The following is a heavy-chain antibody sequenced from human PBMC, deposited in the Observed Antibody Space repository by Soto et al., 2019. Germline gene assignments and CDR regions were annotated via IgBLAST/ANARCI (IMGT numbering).Heavy chain of an antibody. CDR2: IYSGGST. CDR3: AKDGSDYDILTGYLYYYYGMDV. D-gene: IGHD3-9*01. CDR1: GFTVSSNY. J-gene: IGHJ6*02. Sequence: GGSLRLSCAASGFTVSSNYMSWVRQAPGKGLEWVSFIYSGGSTYYADSVKGRFTISRDNSKNTLYLQMNSLRAEDTAVYYCAKDGSDYDILTGYLYYYYGMDVWGQGTTVTVSS. V-gene: IGHV3-66*02.